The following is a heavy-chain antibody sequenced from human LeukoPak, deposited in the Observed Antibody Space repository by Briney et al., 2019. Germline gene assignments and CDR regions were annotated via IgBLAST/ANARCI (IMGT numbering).Heavy chain of an antibody. CDR2: IYTSGST. V-gene: IGHV4-4*07. Sequence: SETLSLTCSVSGGSFSNYYWSWIRQPAGKGLEWIGRIYTSGSTNYNPSLKSRVTMSVDTSNNQFPLKLTPVTAADMAVYYCARQPPQYYGMDVWGQGTTVTVSS. CDR3: ARQPPQYYGMDV. D-gene: IGHD1-14*01. J-gene: IGHJ6*02. CDR1: GGSFSNYY.